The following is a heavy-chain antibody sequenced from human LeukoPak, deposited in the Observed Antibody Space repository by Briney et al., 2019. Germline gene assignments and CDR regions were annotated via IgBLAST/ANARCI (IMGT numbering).Heavy chain of an antibody. D-gene: IGHD6-19*01. CDR1: GFTFSSYG. V-gene: IGHV3-30*03. Sequence: PGGSLRLSCAASGFTFSSYGMHWVRQAPGKGLEWVAVISYDGSSKYYTDSVKGRFTISRDNSKNTLYLQMNSLRAEDTGVYYCARSGGRGWYPADYWGQGTLVTVSS. J-gene: IGHJ4*02. CDR2: ISYDGSSK. CDR3: ARSGGRGWYPADY.